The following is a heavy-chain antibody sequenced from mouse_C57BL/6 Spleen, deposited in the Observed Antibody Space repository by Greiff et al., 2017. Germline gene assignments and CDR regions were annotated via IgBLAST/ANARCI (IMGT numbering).Heavy chain of an antibody. Sequence: EVKLMESGGGLVKPGGSLKLSCAASGFTFSDYGMHWVRQAPEKGLEWVAYISSGSSTIYYADTVQGRFTISRDNAKNTLFLQMTSLRSEDTAMYYCARSTVVARYFDVWGTGTTVTVSS. CDR1: GFTFSDYG. J-gene: IGHJ1*03. V-gene: IGHV5-17*01. D-gene: IGHD1-1*01. CDR3: ARSTVVARYFDV. CDR2: ISSGSSTI.